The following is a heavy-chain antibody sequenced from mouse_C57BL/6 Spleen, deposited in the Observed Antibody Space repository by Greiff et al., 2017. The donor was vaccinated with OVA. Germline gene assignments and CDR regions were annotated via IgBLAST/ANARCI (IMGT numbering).Heavy chain of an antibody. CDR3: AKPTCITTVVPFDY. J-gene: IGHJ2*01. V-gene: IGHV1-81*01. CDR2: IYPRSGNT. D-gene: IGHD1-1*01. CDR1: GYTFTSYG. Sequence: QVQLQQSGAELARPGASVKLSCKASGYTFTSYGISWVKQRTGQGLEWIGEIYPRSGNTYYNEKFKGKATLTADKSSSTAYMELRSLTSEDSAVYVCAKPTCITTVVPFDYWGQGTTLTVSS.